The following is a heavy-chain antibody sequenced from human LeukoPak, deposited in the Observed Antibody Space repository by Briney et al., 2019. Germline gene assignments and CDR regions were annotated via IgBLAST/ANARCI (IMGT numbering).Heavy chain of an antibody. CDR3: ARYLVGPTTTFDF. V-gene: IGHV4-59*01. CDR2: IYYSGST. Sequence: SETLSLTCTVSGGSISSYYWSWIRQPPGKSLEWIGYIYYSGSTTYNPTLKSRVTISVDTSKNQFSLRLSSVTAADTAVYYCARYLVGPTTTFDFWGQGALVTVSS. J-gene: IGHJ4*02. D-gene: IGHD1-26*01. CDR1: GGSISSYY.